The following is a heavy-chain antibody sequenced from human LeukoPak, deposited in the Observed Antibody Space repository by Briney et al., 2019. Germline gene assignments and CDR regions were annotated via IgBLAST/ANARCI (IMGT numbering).Heavy chain of an antibody. CDR2: ISGSGGST. V-gene: IGHV3-23*01. D-gene: IGHD3-16*01. J-gene: IGHJ4*02. CDR3: ARAGAYHFDN. Sequence: GGSLRLSCAASGFTFSSYAMSWVRQAPGKVLEWVSGISGSGGSTYYADSVKGRYTISRDNAKNTLYLQMNSLRAEDTAVYYCARAGAYHFDNWGQGTLVTVSS. CDR1: GFTFSSYA.